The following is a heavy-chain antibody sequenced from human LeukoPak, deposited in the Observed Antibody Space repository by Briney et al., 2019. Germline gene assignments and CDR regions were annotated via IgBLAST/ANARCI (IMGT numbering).Heavy chain of an antibody. CDR2: ISTSTGDT. J-gene: IGHJ4*02. D-gene: IGHD4-17*01. V-gene: IGHV1-18*01. CDR1: GYSFILYG. CDR3: ARDRYRATTVTTVDY. Sequence: VASVKVSCKTSGYSFILYGISWVRQAPGQGPEWMGWISTSTGDTKYTQKFQGRVTMTRDTSISTAYMELSRLRSDDTAVYYCARDRYRATTVTTVDYWGQGTLVTVSS.